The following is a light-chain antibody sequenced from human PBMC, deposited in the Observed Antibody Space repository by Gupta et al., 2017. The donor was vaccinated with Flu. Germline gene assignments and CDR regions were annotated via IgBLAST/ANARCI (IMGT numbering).Light chain of an antibody. CDR1: RIGGKS. Sequence: GKTARITCGGPRIGGKSARWYQQKPGQAPVLVCEDDDGRPSGIPDRFAGSNYGDKATPPISGVEAGDEADDYCQVWANSLDQVGFGGGTKLTVL. V-gene: IGLV3-21*01. CDR3: QVWANSLDQVG. CDR2: DDD. J-gene: IGLJ2*01.